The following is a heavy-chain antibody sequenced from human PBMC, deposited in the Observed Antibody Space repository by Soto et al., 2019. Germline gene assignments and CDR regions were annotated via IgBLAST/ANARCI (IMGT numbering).Heavy chain of an antibody. J-gene: IGHJ4*02. V-gene: IGHV1-18*01. CDR3: ASDPRPPDY. CDR1: GYTFASYA. Sequence: QVQLVQSGAEVKKPGASVKVSCKASGYTFASYAISWMRQAPGQGLEWMGWISAYNGNTNYAQKLQGRVTMTTDTPTSTASVELRGLGYDDTAVYYCASDPRPPDYWGQGTLVTVSS. CDR2: ISAYNGNT.